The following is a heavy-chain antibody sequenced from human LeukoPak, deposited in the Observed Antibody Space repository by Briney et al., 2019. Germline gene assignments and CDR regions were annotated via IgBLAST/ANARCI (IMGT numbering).Heavy chain of an antibody. D-gene: IGHD3-3*01. V-gene: IGHV3-7*01. CDR3: ARDFRFLEDY. Sequence: PGGSLRLSCAASGFTFSNYWMTWVRQAPGKGLEWVGNIKGDGSEKYYVDSVKGRFTISRDNAKKSLYLQMNSRRAEDTAVYYCARDFRFLEDYWGQGTLVTVSS. CDR2: IKGDGSEK. J-gene: IGHJ4*02. CDR1: GFTFSNYW.